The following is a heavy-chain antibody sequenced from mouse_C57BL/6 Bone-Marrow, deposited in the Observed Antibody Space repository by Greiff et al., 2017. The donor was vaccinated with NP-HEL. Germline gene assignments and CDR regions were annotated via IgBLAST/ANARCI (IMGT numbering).Heavy chain of an antibody. CDR1: GYTFTSYW. CDR2: IDPSDSYT. CDR3: ARNIYYDSPYARDY. V-gene: IGHV1-69*01. J-gene: IGHJ4*01. Sequence: QVQLQQPGAELVMPGASVKLSCKASGYTFTSYWMHWVKQRPGQGLEWIGEIDPSDSYTNYNQKFKGKSTFTVDKSSSTAYMQLSSLTSEDSAVYYCARNIYYDSPYARDYWGQGTSVTVSS. D-gene: IGHD2-4*01.